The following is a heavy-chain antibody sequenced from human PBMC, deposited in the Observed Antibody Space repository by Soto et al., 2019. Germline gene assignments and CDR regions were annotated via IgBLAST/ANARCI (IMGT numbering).Heavy chain of an antibody. CDR2: IYYSGST. CDR3: ARRWGPTFDF. CDR1: GGSISSYY. J-gene: IGHJ4*02. V-gene: IGHV4-59*01. Sequence: QVQLQESGPGLVKPSETLSLTCTVSGGSISSYYWGWIRQPPGKGLEWIGYIYYSGSTNYNPSLTSRVTISVDTSKNQFSLKLSSVTAADTAVYYCARRWGPTFDFWGQGTLVTVSS. D-gene: IGHD1-26*01.